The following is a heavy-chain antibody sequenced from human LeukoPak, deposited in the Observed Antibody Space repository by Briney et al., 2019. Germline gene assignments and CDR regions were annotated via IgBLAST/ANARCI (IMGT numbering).Heavy chain of an antibody. CDR2: IYYSGST. V-gene: IGHV4-59*01. CDR3: ARADGPDRHYYSYGMDV. Sequence: SETLSLTRIVSGCSISNYYWSWIRQPPGKGLEWIGYIYYSGSTNYNPSLLSRVTISVDPSKNQFSLKLSSATAADTAVYSCARADGPDRHYYSYGMDVWGKGTTVTVSS. J-gene: IGHJ6*04. D-gene: IGHD3-10*01. CDR1: GCSISNYY.